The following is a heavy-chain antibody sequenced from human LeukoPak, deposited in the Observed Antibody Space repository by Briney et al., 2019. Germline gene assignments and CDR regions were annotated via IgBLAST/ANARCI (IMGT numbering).Heavy chain of an antibody. D-gene: IGHD3-16*02. CDR3: ARHASLGELSSPFDS. V-gene: IGHV5-51*01. Sequence: GEALGISWKGSGYSFTSYWIGWVRQMPGKGLGWVGIIYPGDSDTRYSPSFQGQVTISADKSTNTAYLQWSRLKASDTAMYYCARHASLGELSSPFDSWGQGALVTVSS. J-gene: IGHJ4*02. CDR1: GYSFTSYW. CDR2: IYPGDSDT.